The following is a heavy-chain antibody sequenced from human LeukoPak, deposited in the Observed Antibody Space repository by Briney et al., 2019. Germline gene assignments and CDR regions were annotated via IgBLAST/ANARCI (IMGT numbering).Heavy chain of an antibody. V-gene: IGHV4-39*01. D-gene: IGHD6-19*01. Sequence: PSETLSLTCTVSGGSNSSSSYFWGWIRQPPGKGLEWIGNIFYRGSTYYNPSLKSRVTISVDTSKNQFSLTLNSVTAADTAVYYCARSGEVAVAGAYNWFDPWGQGILVTVSS. CDR3: ARSGEVAVAGAYNWFDP. J-gene: IGHJ5*02. CDR2: IFYRGST. CDR1: GGSNSSSSYF.